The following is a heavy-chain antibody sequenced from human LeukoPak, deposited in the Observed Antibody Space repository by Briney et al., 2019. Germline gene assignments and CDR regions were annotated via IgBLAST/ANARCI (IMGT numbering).Heavy chain of an antibody. CDR1: GGSISSSNW. J-gene: IGHJ3*02. V-gene: IGHV4-4*02. CDR3: ARARTYYYDSSGFPDAFDI. CDR2: IYHSGST. Sequence: SETLSLTCAVSGGSISSSNWWSWVRQPPGQGLEWIGEIYHSGSTNYNPSLKSRVTISVDKSKNQFSLKLSSVTAADTAVYYCARARTYYYDSSGFPDAFDIWGQGTMVTVSS. D-gene: IGHD3-22*01.